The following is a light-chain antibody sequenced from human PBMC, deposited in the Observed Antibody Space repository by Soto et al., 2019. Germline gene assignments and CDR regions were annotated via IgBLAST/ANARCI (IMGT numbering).Light chain of an antibody. J-gene: IGKJ1*01. Sequence: IQMTQYTSTLSASVGDRVTITCRASHNIERWMAWYQQKPGKAPSLLIFDASTLHSGVPSRFSGSGSGTDFTLTISCLQPDDFATYYCQQFAISTTFGHGTKVDI. V-gene: IGKV1-5*01. CDR1: HNIERW. CDR2: DAS. CDR3: QQFAISTT.